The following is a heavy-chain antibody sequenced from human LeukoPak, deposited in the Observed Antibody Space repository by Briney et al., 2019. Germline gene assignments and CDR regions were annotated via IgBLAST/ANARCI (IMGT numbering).Heavy chain of an antibody. J-gene: IGHJ6*03. Sequence: SETLSLTCTVSGGSISSSSYYWGWIRQPPGKGLEWIGSIYYSGSTYYNPSLKSRVTTSVDTSKNQFSLNLSSVTAADTAVYYCARHGYYYYYMDVWGKGTTVTISS. V-gene: IGHV4-39*01. CDR1: GGSISSSSYY. CDR3: ARHGYYYYYMDV. CDR2: IYYSGST.